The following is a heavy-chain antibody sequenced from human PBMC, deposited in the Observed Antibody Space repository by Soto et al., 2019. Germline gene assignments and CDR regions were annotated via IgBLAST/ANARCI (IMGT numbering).Heavy chain of an antibody. J-gene: IGHJ6*02. CDR2: IYSTPNYR. CDR1: GFTLNNYR. V-gene: IGHV3-21*06. CDR3: GREKEDEGSSSLRFYYGVDV. Sequence: EVQLLQSGGGPVRSGGSLSLSCVASGFTLNNYRMTWVRQGPGKGLEWGASIYSTPNYRHYPGSVKGRVIISRDNAKNSVYLQMNSIRVEEAAVYYCGREKEDEGSSSLRFYYGVDVWGQGTTVTFS. D-gene: IGHD6-6*01.